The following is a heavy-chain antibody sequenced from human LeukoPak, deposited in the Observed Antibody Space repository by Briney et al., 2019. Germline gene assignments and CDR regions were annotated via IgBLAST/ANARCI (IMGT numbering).Heavy chain of an antibody. V-gene: IGHV3-48*03. CDR2: ISSSGSTI. Sequence: VGALRVSCAASGFTFIRYEMNWVGQAPRKGVAGVSYISSSGSTIYYADSVKGRFTISRDNAKNSLYLQMNSLRAEDTAVYYCARGGPAYYDILTGYYPYGMDVWGKGTTVTVSS. CDR3: ARGGPAYYDILTGYYPYGMDV. D-gene: IGHD3-9*01. J-gene: IGHJ6*04. CDR1: GFTFIRYE.